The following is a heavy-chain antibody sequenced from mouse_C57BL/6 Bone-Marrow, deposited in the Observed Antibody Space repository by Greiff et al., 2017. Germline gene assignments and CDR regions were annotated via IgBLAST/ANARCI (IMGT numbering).Heavy chain of an antibody. CDR1: EYEFPSHY. J-gene: IGHJ4*01. Sequence: EVQLLQSGAGLVQPGESLKLSCESNEYEFPSHYMSWVRKTPEKRLELVAAINRDGGSTYYPDTMERRFIIARDTSNKTHYLQISSLTSEDTALYYCARHSDYAMDYWGQGTSVTVSS. CDR2: INRDGGST. V-gene: IGHV5-2*01. CDR3: ARHSDYAMDY.